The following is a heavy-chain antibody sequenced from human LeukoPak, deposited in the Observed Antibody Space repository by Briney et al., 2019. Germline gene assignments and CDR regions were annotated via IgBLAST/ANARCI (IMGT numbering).Heavy chain of an antibody. J-gene: IGHJ4*02. CDR1: CASISSSRYC. Sequence: SATLSLTCTVSCASISSSRYCWGWIRQPLQKGLEWIGSIYYSGSTYYNPAVKSRVTISVDTSKNQFSLKLSSVTAADTAVYYCARHGIAAADYWGQGTLVTVSS. CDR2: IYYSGST. D-gene: IGHD6-13*01. V-gene: IGHV4-39*01. CDR3: ARHGIAAADY.